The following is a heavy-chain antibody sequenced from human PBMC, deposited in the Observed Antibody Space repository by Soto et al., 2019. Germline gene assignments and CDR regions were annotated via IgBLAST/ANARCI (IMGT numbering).Heavy chain of an antibody. Sequence: WGSLRLSCAASGFTFSSYEMTWVRQAPGKGLEWVSFISSSGRTKYYADSVKGRFTISRDNAKNSLYLQMNSLRAEDTAVYYCARDESQYYDFWSGYKMDVWGQGTTVTVSS. D-gene: IGHD3-3*01. CDR2: ISSSGRTK. J-gene: IGHJ6*02. CDR1: GFTFSSYE. V-gene: IGHV3-48*03. CDR3: ARDESQYYDFWSGYKMDV.